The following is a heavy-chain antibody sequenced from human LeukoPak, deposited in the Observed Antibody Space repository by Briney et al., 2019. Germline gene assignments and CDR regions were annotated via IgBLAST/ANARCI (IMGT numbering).Heavy chain of an antibody. CDR3: ARDLWVAVAGTPRNYYYYYGMDV. CDR1: GYTFTSYD. CDR2: IIPIFGTA. Sequence: GASVKVSCKASGYTFTSYDINWVRQAPGQGLEWMGGIIPIFGTANYAQKFQGRVTITADESTSTAYMELSSLRSEDTAVYYCARDLWVAVAGTPRNYYYYYGMDVWGQGTTVTVSS. J-gene: IGHJ6*02. D-gene: IGHD6-19*01. V-gene: IGHV1-69*13.